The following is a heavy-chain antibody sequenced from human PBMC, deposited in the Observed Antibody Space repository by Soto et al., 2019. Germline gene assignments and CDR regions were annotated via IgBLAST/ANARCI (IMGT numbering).Heavy chain of an antibody. CDR2: VYYSGST. V-gene: IGHV4-59*12. CDR1: NGSISTYY. CDR3: VTSLNYDFWRDGGRHYYFDY. D-gene: IGHD3-3*01. Sequence: SETLSLTCTVSNGSISTYYWTWVRQPPGNGLEWIGYVYYSGSTNYNPSLKNRVTISVDKSNNQFSLRLSSVTAADTAVYFCVTSLNYDFWRDGGRHYYFDYWGQGTLVTVSS. J-gene: IGHJ4*02.